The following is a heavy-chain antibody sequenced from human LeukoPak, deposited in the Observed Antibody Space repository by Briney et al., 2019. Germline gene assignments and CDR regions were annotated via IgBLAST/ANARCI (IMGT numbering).Heavy chain of an antibody. CDR2: IYYSGST. CDR1: GGSISSYY. V-gene: IGHV4-59*08. Sequence: SETLSLTCTASGGSISSYYWSWIRQPPGKGLEWIGYIYYSGSTNYNPSLKSRVTISVDTSKNQFSLKLSSVTAADTAVYYCASLGVGATGAFDIWGQGTMVTVSS. CDR3: ASLGVGATGAFDI. J-gene: IGHJ3*02. D-gene: IGHD1-26*01.